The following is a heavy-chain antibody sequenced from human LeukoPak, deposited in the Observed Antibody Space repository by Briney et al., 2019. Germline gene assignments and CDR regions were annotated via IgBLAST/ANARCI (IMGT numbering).Heavy chain of an antibody. V-gene: IGHV3-23*01. CDR1: GFTFDDYG. D-gene: IGHD2-2*01. CDR3: AKGLWDILVVPDAPFDY. J-gene: IGHJ4*02. CDR2: ISGSGGST. Sequence: GGSLRLSCAASGFTFDDYGMSWVRQAPGKGLEWVSAISGSGGSTYYADSLKGRFTISRDNSKNTLYLQMNSLRAEDTAVYYCAKGLWDILVVPDAPFDYWGQGTLVTVSS.